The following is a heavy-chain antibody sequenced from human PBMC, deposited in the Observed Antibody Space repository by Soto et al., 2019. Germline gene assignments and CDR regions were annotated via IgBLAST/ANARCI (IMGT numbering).Heavy chain of an antibody. CDR1: GFTFSSYA. V-gene: IGHV3-30-3*01. D-gene: IGHD6-13*01. CDR2: ISYDGSNK. J-gene: IGHJ6*02. CDR3: ARDVDSSSSPYYGMDV. Sequence: GGSLRLSCAASGFTFSSYAMHWVRQAPGKGLEWVAVISYDGSNKYYADSVKGRFTISRDNSKNTLYLQMNSLRAEDTAVYYCARDVDSSSSPYYGMDVWGQGTTVTVSS.